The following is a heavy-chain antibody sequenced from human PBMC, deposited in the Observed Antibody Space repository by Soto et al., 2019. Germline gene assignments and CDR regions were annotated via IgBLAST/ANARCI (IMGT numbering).Heavy chain of an antibody. V-gene: IGHV4-39*01. CDR3: ASPAYYYDSSGVGDAFDI. CDR2: IYYSGST. D-gene: IGHD3-22*01. Sequence: SETLSLTCTVSGGSISSSSYYWGWIRQPPGKGLEWIGSIYYSGSTYYNPSLKSRVTISVDTSKNQFSLKLSSVTAADTAVYYCASPAYYYDSSGVGDAFDIWGQGTMVTVSS. J-gene: IGHJ3*02. CDR1: GGSISSSSYY.